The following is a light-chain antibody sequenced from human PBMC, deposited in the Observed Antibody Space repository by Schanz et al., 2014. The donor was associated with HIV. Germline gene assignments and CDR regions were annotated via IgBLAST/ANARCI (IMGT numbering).Light chain of an antibody. Sequence: EIVLTQSPATLSLSPGERATLSCRASQSVSSSYLAWYQQKPGQAPRLLIYGATSRATGIPAGFSGSGSGTVFTLTISSLQSEDFAVYYCQQYNNWPQTFGQGTKLEIK. V-gene: IGKV3-15*01. CDR3: QQYNNWPQT. CDR2: GAT. CDR1: QSVSSSY. J-gene: IGKJ2*01.